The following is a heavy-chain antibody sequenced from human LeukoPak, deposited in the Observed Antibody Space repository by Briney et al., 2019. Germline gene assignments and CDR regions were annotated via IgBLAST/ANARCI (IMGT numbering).Heavy chain of an antibody. CDR3: ARDKLGLGELSLYDQ. D-gene: IGHD3-16*02. CDR2: MNPNSGGT. Sequence: AAVKVSCKASGYTLTGYYMHWVRQAPGQGLEWMGWMNPNSGGTKYAQKFQGRVTMTRDTSISTAYMELSRLRSDDTAMYYCARDKLGLGELSLYDQWGQGTLVTVFS. CDR1: GYTLTGYY. V-gene: IGHV1-2*02. J-gene: IGHJ5*02.